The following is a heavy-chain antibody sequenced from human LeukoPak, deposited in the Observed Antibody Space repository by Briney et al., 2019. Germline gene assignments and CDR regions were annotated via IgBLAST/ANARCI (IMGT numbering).Heavy chain of an antibody. J-gene: IGHJ6*02. D-gene: IGHD3-10*01. Sequence: SETLSLTCTVSGGSISSGDYYWSWIRQPPGKGLEWIGYIYYSGSTYYNPSLKSRVTISVDTSKNQFSLKLSSVTAADTAVYYCARDPIMVRGGNYYYYGMDVWGQGTTVTVSS. CDR3: ARDPIMVRGGNYYYYGMDV. CDR1: GGSISSGDYY. CDR2: IYYSGST. V-gene: IGHV4-30-4*01.